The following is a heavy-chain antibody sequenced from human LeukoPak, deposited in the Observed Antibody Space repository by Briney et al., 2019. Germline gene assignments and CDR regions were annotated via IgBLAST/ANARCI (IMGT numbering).Heavy chain of an antibody. CDR1: GFTFSSYA. CDR2: ISYDGSNK. J-gene: IGHJ4*02. D-gene: IGHD1-26*01. Sequence: GRSLRLSCAASGFTFSSYAMHWVRQAPGKGLEWVAVISYDGSNKYYADSVKGRFTISRDNSKNTLYLQMNSLRAEDTAVYYCARSPTVGAQHFDYWGQGTLVTVSS. V-gene: IGHV3-30-3*01. CDR3: ARSPTVGAQHFDY.